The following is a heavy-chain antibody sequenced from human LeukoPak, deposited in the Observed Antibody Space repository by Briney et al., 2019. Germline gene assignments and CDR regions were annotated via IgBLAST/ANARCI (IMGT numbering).Heavy chain of an antibody. V-gene: IGHV4-59*01. CDR1: GGSISPYY. J-gene: IGHJ5*02. D-gene: IGHD6-19*01. CDR3: ARGGRGIAVAGTPHWFDP. CDR2: IYYSGST. Sequence: TASETLSLTCTVSGGSISPYYWSWIRQPPGKGLEWIGYIYYSGSTNYNPSLKSRVTISVDTSKNQFSLKLSSVTAADTAVYYCARGGRGIAVAGTPHWFDPWGQGTLVTVSS.